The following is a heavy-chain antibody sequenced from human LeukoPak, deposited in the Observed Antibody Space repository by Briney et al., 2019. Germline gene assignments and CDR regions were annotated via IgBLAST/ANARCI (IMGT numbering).Heavy chain of an antibody. CDR1: GYSFTTYR. D-gene: IGHD6-6*01. J-gene: IGHJ4*02. Sequence: GESLKISCKGSGYSFTTYRTRPPPQIPEKPPKTKGIIYPGDSDTRYSPSFQGQATIPADKSISTAHLQSSSLKASDTAMYYCAAITSSSLYFDYWGQGTLVTVSS. CDR3: AAITSSSLYFDY. V-gene: IGHV5-51*01. CDR2: IYPGDSDT.